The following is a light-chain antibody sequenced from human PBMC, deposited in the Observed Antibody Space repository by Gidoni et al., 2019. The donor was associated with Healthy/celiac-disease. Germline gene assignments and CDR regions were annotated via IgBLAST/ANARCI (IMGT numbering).Light chain of an antibody. CDR1: QSISSY. V-gene: IGKV1-39*01. CDR3: QQGYSTPIT. Sequence: DIQMTQSPSSLSASVGDRVTIPCRASQSISSYLNWYQQKPGKAPKLLIYAASSLQSGVPSRFSGSGSGTDFTLTISSLQPEDFATYYCQQGYSTPITFXQXTRLEI. CDR2: AAS. J-gene: IGKJ5*01.